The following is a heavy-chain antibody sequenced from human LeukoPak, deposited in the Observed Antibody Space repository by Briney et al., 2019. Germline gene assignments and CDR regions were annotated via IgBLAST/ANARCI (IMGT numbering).Heavy chain of an antibody. CDR3: TRQARDSYGDVLDY. V-gene: IGHV3-7*03. D-gene: IGHD5-18*01. CDR2: IKEDGSDK. CDR1: GFIFSTYW. J-gene: IGHJ4*02. Sequence: GGSLRLSCAASGFIFSTYWMAWVRQAPGKGLEWVANIKEDGSDKNYVVSMKGRFTISRDNSKNTLYLQMNSLRAEDTAVYYCTRQARDSYGDVLDYWGQGTLVTVSS.